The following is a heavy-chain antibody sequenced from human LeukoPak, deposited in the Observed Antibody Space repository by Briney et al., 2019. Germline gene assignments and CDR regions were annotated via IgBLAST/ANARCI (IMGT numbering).Heavy chain of an antibody. CDR1: GYTFTGYY. V-gene: IGHV1-2*06. Sequence: ASVKVSCKASGYTFTGYYMHWVRQAPGQGLEWMGRINPNSGGTNYAQKFQGRVTMTRDTSISTAYMELSRLRSDDTAVYYCARDHRSWYNWFDPWGQGTLATVSS. D-gene: IGHD6-13*01. CDR2: INPNSGGT. CDR3: ARDHRSWYNWFDP. J-gene: IGHJ5*02.